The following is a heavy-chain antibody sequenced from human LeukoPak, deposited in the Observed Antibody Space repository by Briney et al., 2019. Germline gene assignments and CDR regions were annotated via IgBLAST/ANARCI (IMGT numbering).Heavy chain of an antibody. CDR2: SRNKANSFTT. Sequence: PGGSLRRSCAASGFTFSDHYMDWVRQAPGKGLEWVGRSRNKANSFTTEYAASVKGRFTISRDDSKNSLYLQMSSLRTEDTAVYYCARVRTGHKTEDYWGQGTLVTVSS. J-gene: IGHJ4*02. CDR3: ARVRTGHKTEDY. CDR1: GFTFSDHY. D-gene: IGHD1-14*01. V-gene: IGHV3-72*01.